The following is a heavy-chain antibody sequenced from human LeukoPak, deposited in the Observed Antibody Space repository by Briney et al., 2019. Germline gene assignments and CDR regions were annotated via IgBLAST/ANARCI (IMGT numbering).Heavy chain of an antibody. D-gene: IGHD1-26*01. CDR3: ARETGG. V-gene: IGHV3-30*04. CDR1: GFTFSSYV. Sequence: GGSLRLSCAASGFTFSSYVMHWVRQAPGKGLEWVAIISYDGSNEYYADSVKGRFTISRDNAKNSLYLQMNSLRAEDTAVYYCARETGGGGQGTLVTVSS. CDR2: ISYDGSNE. J-gene: IGHJ4*02.